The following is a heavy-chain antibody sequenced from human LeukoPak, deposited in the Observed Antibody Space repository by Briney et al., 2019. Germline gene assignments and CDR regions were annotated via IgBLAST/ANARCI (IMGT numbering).Heavy chain of an antibody. J-gene: IGHJ4*02. CDR3: ARDRLLHF. V-gene: IGHV3-48*03. D-gene: IGHD6-6*01. Sequence: GGSLRLSCAAYAFTFSAYEMNWVRQAPGKGLEWLSYISSSGDTIYYADSVNGRYTISRNNAKNSLYLQMSSLRAEDTAVYYCARDRLLHFWGQGTLVTVSS. CDR2: ISSSGDTI. CDR1: AFTFSAYE.